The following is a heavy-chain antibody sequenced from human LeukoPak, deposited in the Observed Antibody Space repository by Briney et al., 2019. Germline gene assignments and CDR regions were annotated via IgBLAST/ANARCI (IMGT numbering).Heavy chain of an antibody. J-gene: IGHJ4*02. CDR2: VTGGGTT. CDR3: AKDTGRGWDFDS. CDR1: GFTFGGFA. V-gene: IGHV3-43*02. Sequence: PGGSLRLSCAASGFTFGGFAMHWVRQAAVRGLEWVSLVTGGGTTYYADSVRGRFTISRDNSKNSLYLQMNTLRTEDTAFYYCAKDTGRGWDFDSWGQGTLVTVSS. D-gene: IGHD6-19*01.